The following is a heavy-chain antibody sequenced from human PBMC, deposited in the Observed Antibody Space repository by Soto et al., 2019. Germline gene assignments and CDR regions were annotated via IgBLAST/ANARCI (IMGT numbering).Heavy chain of an antibody. CDR2: IATYNSNK. D-gene: IGHD3-10*01. Sequence: ASVKVSCKTSGDTFTNFGLSWVQQAPGQGLEWMGWIATYNSNKNYAQKFQGRLTLTTDTSTSTGYMELKSLEYDDTAVYYCARVLRGVVNWFDPWGQGTLVTVSS. CDR3: ARVLRGVVNWFDP. J-gene: IGHJ5*02. CDR1: GDTFTNFG. V-gene: IGHV1-18*01.